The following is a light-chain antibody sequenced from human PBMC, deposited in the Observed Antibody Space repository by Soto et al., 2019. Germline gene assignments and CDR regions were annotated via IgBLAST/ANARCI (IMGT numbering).Light chain of an antibody. V-gene: IGLV1-51*01. CDR3: GTWDSSLNAFL. Sequence: QSVLTQPPSVSAAPGQKVTISCSGSSSNIGNNYVSWYQQVPGTAPKLLIYDNNERPSGIPDRISGSKSGTSATLAITALQTGDEADYYCGTWDSSLNAFLFGGGTKLTVL. CDR1: SSNIGNNY. CDR2: DNN. J-gene: IGLJ3*02.